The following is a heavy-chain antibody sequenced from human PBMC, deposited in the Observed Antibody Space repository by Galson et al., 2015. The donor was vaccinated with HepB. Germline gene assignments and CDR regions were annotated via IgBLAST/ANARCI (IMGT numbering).Heavy chain of an antibody. Sequence: CAISGDSVSSNSAAWNLIRQSPSRGLEWLGRTYYRSKWYNDYAVSVKSRITINPDTSKNQFSLQLNSVTPEDTAVYYCAQLLTTGTPSEGWFDPWGQGTLVTVSS. V-gene: IGHV6-1*01. J-gene: IGHJ5*02. CDR1: GDSVSSNSAA. CDR2: TYYRSKWYN. D-gene: IGHD1-1*01. CDR3: AQLLTTGTPSEGWFDP.